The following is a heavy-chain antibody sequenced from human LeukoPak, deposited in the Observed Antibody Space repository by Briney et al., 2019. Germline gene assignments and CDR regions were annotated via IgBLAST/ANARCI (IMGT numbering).Heavy chain of an antibody. CDR2: INPSGGST. CDR1: GYTFTIYY. Sequence: ASVKVSCTASGYTFTIYYMHWVRQAPGQGLEWMGIINPSGGSTSYAQKFQGRVTMTRDTSTSTVYMELSSLRSGDTAVYYCARSVGATGYFDYWGQGTLVTVSS. CDR3: ARSVGATGYFDY. V-gene: IGHV1-46*01. D-gene: IGHD1-26*01. J-gene: IGHJ4*02.